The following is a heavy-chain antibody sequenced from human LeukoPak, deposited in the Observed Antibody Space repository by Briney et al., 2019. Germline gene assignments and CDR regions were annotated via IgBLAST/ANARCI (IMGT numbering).Heavy chain of an antibody. CDR1: GGSISSADYY. CDR3: ARVPPLRFLEWYRDY. D-gene: IGHD3-3*01. J-gene: IGHJ4*02. CDR2: IYYSGST. Sequence: PSETLSLTCTVSGGSISSADYYWSWIRQPPGKGLEWIGYIYYSGSTNYSPSLKSRITMSLDTSKNQFSLKLSSVTAADTAVYYCARVPPLRFLEWYRDYWGQGTLVTVSS. V-gene: IGHV4-30-4*08.